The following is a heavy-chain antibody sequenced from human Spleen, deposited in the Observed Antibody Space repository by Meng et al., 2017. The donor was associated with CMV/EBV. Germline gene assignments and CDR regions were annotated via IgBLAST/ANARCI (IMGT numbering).Heavy chain of an antibody. CDR3: ARGEVYSSGWSY. CDR2: INHSGST. V-gene: IGHV4-34*01. D-gene: IGHD6-19*01. Sequence: CAVYGGSFSGYYWSWIRQPPGKRLEWIGEINHSGSTNYNPSLKSRVTISVDTSKNQFSLKLSSVTAADTAVYYCARGEVYSSGWSYWGQGTLVTVSS. J-gene: IGHJ4*02. CDR1: GGSFSGYY.